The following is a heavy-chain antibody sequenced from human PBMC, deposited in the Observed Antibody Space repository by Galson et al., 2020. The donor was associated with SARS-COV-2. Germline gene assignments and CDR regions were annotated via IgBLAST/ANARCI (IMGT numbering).Heavy chain of an antibody. CDR2: ITDSGGGT. J-gene: IGHJ6*02. Sequence: TGGSLRLSCAASGFSFSRYPMSWVRQAPGKGLEWVSVITDSGGGTYYADSVKGRITTSRDNSKNTLYLQMKSVRAEDTAVYYCAKDRPDSWGSYYVGDVWGQGTTVTVSS. CDR1: GFSFSRYP. D-gene: IGHD3-3*01. V-gene: IGHV3-23*01. CDR3: AKDRPDSWGSYYVGDV.